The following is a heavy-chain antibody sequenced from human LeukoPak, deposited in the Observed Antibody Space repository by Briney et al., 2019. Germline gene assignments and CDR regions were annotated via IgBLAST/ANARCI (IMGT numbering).Heavy chain of an antibody. J-gene: IGHJ4*02. CDR2: YDPEDNKI. Sequence: ASVKVSCKVSGYSLSELFMHWVRQDPGKGLEWMGGYDPEDNKIIYAQNFQRRVTMTEDTYTDTAYMEMSSLRSDDTAVYYCATEIGSRYFDDWGPGTLVTVSS. V-gene: IGHV1-24*01. CDR3: ATEIGSRYFDD. CDR1: GYSLSELF. D-gene: IGHD2-21*01.